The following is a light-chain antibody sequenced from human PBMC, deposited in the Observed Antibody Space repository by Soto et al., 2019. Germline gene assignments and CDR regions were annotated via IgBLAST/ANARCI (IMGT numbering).Light chain of an antibody. Sequence: DIPMTQSPSTVSASVGDRVTITCRASQSVGSWLAWYQQKPGKAPKLLIYKASSLESGVPSRFSGSGSGTEFSLTISSLQPDDFASYHCQQYGSSSPWTFGQGTKVEIK. CDR3: QQYGSSSPWT. CDR1: QSVGSW. J-gene: IGKJ1*01. CDR2: KAS. V-gene: IGKV1-5*03.